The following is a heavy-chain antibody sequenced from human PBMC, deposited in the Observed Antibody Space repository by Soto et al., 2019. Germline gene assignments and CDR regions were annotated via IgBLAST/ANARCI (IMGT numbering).Heavy chain of an antibody. J-gene: IGHJ5*02. V-gene: IGHV3-23*01. CDR1: GFTFSSYA. D-gene: IGHD2-2*01. CDR3: ANDPHRTYCSSTSCQHNWFDP. Sequence: PGGSLRLSCAASGFTFSSYAMSWVRQAPGKGLEWVSAISGSGGSTYYADSVKGRFTISRDNSKNTLYLQMNSLRAEDTAVYYSANDPHRTYCSSTSCQHNWFDPWGQGDLVTVSS. CDR2: ISGSGGST.